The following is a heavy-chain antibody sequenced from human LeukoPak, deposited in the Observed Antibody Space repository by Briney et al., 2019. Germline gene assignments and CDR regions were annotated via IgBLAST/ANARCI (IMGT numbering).Heavy chain of an antibody. V-gene: IGHV1-2*02. Sequence: ASVKVSCKASGYTFTGYYMHWVRQAPGQGLEWMGWINPNSGGTNYAQKFQGRVTMTRDTSTSTAYMELSRLRSDDTAVYYCARGGLVVVAARARRFDPWGQGTLVTVSS. D-gene: IGHD2-15*01. CDR1: GYTFTGYY. CDR2: INPNSGGT. J-gene: IGHJ5*02. CDR3: ARGGLVVVAARARRFDP.